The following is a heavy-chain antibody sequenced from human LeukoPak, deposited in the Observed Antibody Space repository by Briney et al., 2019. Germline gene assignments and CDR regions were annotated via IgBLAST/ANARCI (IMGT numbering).Heavy chain of an antibody. D-gene: IGHD3-3*01. Sequence: GGSLRLSCAASGFAFSDSWMTWIRQAPGKGLEWVSIITGSGGNSYYTDSVKGRFTLSRDNSKNTLFLQMNSLRAEDTAVYFCAKKSLWSGPFDYWGQGTLVTVFS. CDR3: AKKSLWSGPFDY. CDR2: ITGSGGNS. V-gene: IGHV3-23*01. J-gene: IGHJ4*02. CDR1: GFAFSDSW.